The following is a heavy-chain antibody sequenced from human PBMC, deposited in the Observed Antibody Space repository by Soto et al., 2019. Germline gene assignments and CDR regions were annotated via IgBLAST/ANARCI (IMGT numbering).Heavy chain of an antibody. CDR3: ARVSLTLTYYYDSSGYYYIDY. D-gene: IGHD3-22*01. CDR1: GYTFPRSY. V-gene: IGHV1-2*02. J-gene: IGHJ4*02. Sequence: ASVTATCKASGYTFPRSYIHWLRQAHGQGLEWMGWINPNSGGTNYAQKFQGRVTMTRDTSISTAYMELRSLRSDDTAVYYCARVSLTLTYYYDSSGYYYIDYWGQGTLVTVS. CDR2: INPNSGGT.